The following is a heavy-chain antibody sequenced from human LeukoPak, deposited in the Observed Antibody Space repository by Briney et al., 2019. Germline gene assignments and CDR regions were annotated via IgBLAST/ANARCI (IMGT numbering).Heavy chain of an antibody. D-gene: IGHD3-10*01. CDR1: GFSLSTSGVG. CDR3: AHSSWFGDLLPYFDY. Sequence: SGPTLVNPTQTLTLTCTFSGFSLSTSGVGVGWIRQPPGKALEWLAVIYWNDEKYHSPSLKSRVTITKDTSKNQVVLTLTNMDPVDTGTYYCAHSSWFGDLLPYFDYWGQGTLVTVSS. CDR2: IYWNDEK. J-gene: IGHJ4*02. V-gene: IGHV2-5*01.